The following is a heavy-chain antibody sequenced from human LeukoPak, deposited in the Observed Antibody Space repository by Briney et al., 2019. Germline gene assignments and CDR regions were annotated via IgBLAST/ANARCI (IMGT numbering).Heavy chain of an antibody. J-gene: IGHJ4*02. D-gene: IGHD3-3*01. CDR1: GLTVSSYA. Sequence: GGALRLSCVASGLTVSSYAMQWVRQAAGKGREWVAVISYDGSDKYHAGSVKGRFTISRDNSKNTLYLQMNSLRAEDRAVYYCARGGAYYDFWSGSYKPDYWGQGTLVTASS. CDR2: ISYDGSDK. CDR3: ARGGAYYDFWSGSYKPDY. V-gene: IGHV3-30-3*01.